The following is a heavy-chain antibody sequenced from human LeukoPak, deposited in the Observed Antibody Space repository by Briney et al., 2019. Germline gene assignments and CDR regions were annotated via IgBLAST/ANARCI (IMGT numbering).Heavy chain of an antibody. Sequence: SETLSLTCTVSGVSISSASYCWSWIRQPAGKGLEWIGRIYISGSTNYKSSLKSRVTISLDTSKNQFSLKLSSVTAADTAVYYCAREREGPYGYLDYWGQGTLVIVSS. J-gene: IGHJ4*02. CDR3: AREREGPYGYLDY. CDR2: IYISGST. D-gene: IGHD4-17*01. CDR1: GVSISSASYC. V-gene: IGHV4-61*02.